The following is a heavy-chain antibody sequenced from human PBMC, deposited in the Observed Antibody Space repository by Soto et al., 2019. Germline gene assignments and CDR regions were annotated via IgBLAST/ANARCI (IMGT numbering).Heavy chain of an antibody. CDR1: GGTFSSYA. D-gene: IGHD3-22*01. V-gene: IGHV1-8*02. CDR3: ARGLRYYDSSGYSYPTGGLFY. Sequence: GASVKVSCKASGGTFSSYAINWVRQATGQGLEWMGWMNPNSGNTGYAQKFQGRVTMTRNTSISTAYMELSSLRSEDTAVYYCARGLRYYDSSGYSYPTGGLFYWGQGTLVTVSS. CDR2: MNPNSGNT. J-gene: IGHJ4*02.